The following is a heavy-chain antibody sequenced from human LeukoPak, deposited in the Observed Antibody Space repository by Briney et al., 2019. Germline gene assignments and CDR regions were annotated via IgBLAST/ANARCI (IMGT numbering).Heavy chain of an antibody. J-gene: IGHJ6*02. Sequence: ASVKVSCKASGYTFTSYGISWVRQAPGQGLEWMGWISAYNGNTNYAQKLQGRVTMTTDTSTRTAYMELRSLRSDDTAVYYCARQAVVASYYYYGRDVWGQGTTVSVSS. V-gene: IGHV1-18*01. CDR2: ISAYNGNT. CDR1: GYTFTSYG. D-gene: IGHD2-15*01. CDR3: ARQAVVASYYYYGRDV.